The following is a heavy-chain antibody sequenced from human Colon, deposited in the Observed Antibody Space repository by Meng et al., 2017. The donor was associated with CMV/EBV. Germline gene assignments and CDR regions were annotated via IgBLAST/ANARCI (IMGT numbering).Heavy chain of an antibody. D-gene: IGHD5-24*01. CDR2: ISASGDIT. CDR3: ARAPTRKYYFHF. Sequence: AASGFSISDYAMDWVRQAPGKGLEWVSVISASGDITFYTESVKGRFTIGRDTSKNTVYLQMDSLRAEDTAVYYCARAPTRKYYFHFWGQGRLVTVSS. CDR1: GFSISDYA. J-gene: IGHJ4*02. V-gene: IGHV3-23*01.